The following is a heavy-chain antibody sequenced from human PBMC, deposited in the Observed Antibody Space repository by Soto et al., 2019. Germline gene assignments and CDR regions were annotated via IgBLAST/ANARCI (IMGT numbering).Heavy chain of an antibody. CDR2: IRSKANSYAT. J-gene: IGHJ6*02. V-gene: IGHV3-73*01. CDR3: TRRGGGIDSSGYWDYYYYGMDV. CDR1: GFTFSGSA. D-gene: IGHD3-22*01. Sequence: PGGSLRLSCAASGFTFSGSAMHWVRQASGKGLEWVGRIRSKANSYATAYAASVKGRFTISRDDSKNTAYLQMNSLKTEDTAGDYCTRRGGGIDSSGYWDYYYYGMDVWGQGTTVTVSS.